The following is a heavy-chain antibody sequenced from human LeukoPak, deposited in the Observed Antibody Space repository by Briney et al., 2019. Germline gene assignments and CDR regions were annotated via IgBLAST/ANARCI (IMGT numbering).Heavy chain of an antibody. CDR1: GGSISSYY. Sequence: SETLSLTCTVSGGSISSYYWSWIRQPPGKGLEWIGYIYYSGSTNYNPSLKSRVTISVDKSKNQFSLKLSSVTAADTAVYYCARVRRLRPDAFDIWGQGTMVTVSS. D-gene: IGHD5-12*01. CDR2: IYYSGST. V-gene: IGHV4-59*12. CDR3: ARVRRLRPDAFDI. J-gene: IGHJ3*02.